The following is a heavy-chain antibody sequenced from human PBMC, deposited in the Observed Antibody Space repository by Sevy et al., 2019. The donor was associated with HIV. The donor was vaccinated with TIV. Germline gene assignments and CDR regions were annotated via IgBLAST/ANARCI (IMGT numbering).Heavy chain of an antibody. CDR1: GFTFSSHW. V-gene: IGHV3-7*03. Sequence: GGSLRLSCAASGFTFSSHWMSWVRQAPGKGLEWVASIKQDGSDKYYVDSVKGRFTISRDNAKNSLYLQMNSLRVEDTAVYYCASPGTKGFDPWGQGTLVTVSS. CDR3: ASPGTKGFDP. CDR2: IKQDGSDK. D-gene: IGHD2-8*01. J-gene: IGHJ5*02.